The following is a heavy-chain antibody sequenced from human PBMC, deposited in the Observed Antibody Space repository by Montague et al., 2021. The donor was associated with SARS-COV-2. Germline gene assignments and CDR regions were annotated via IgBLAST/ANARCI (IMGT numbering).Heavy chain of an antibody. D-gene: IGHD3-22*01. Sequence: SETLSLTCTVSGASINSNRHFWGWICQAPGQGLVGIGGMFSSGSTYYXPSLKTRVSISVYTSGNSLALKLTSVTATDTSMYFCARAESYDSSGFPSDPFDVWGQGTMVTVSS. CDR2: MFSSGST. V-gene: IGHV4-39*02. J-gene: IGHJ3*01. CDR3: ARAESYDSSGFPSDPFDV. CDR1: GASINSNRHF.